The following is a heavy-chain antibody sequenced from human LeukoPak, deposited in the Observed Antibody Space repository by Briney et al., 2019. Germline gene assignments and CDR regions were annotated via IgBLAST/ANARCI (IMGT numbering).Heavy chain of an antibody. D-gene: IGHD3-3*01. Sequence: ASVKVSCKASGYTFTSYGISWVRQAPGQGLEWMGWISAYNGNINYAQKLQGRVTMTTDTSTSTAYMELRSLRSDDTAVYYCARYDFGVVIIGHYYMDVWGKGTTVTVSS. J-gene: IGHJ6*03. CDR2: ISAYNGNI. CDR1: GYTFTSYG. V-gene: IGHV1-18*01. CDR3: ARYDFGVVIIGHYYMDV.